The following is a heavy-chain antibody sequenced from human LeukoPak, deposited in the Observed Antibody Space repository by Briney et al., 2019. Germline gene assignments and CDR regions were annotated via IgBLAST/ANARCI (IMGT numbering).Heavy chain of an antibody. CDR2: ISSSGSSI. Sequence: GGSLRLSCAASGFTFSSYEMNWVRQAPGKGLEWVSYISSSGSSIYYADFVKGRFTISRDNAKNSLYLQMNSLSAQDTAVYYCASGVEAGYSGQDYYYYYAMDVWGQGTTVTVSS. CDR3: ASGVEAGYSGQDYYYYYAMDV. V-gene: IGHV3-48*03. J-gene: IGHJ6*02. D-gene: IGHD5-12*01. CDR1: GFTFSSYE.